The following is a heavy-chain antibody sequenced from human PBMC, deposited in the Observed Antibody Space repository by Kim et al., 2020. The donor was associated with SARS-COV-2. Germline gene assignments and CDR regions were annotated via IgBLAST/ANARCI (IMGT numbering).Heavy chain of an antibody. CDR2: IFYGGSA. CDR1: GGSVSSGRHY. Sequence: SETLSLTCTVSGGSVSSGRHYWSWIRQPPGKGLEWIGYIFYGGSANYNPSLKTRVTVSIDASKNQFSLKLSSVTAADTAVYYCARDTNKGGYYDTSGLLDYWGQGALVTVSS. CDR3: ARDTNKGGYYDTSGLLDY. J-gene: IGHJ4*02. D-gene: IGHD3-22*01. V-gene: IGHV4-61*01.